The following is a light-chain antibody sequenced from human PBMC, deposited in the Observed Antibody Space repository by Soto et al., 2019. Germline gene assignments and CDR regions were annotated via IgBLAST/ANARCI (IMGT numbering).Light chain of an antibody. CDR1: NSDIGSYSH. CDR2: EVS. CDR3: ISYTGSSTSYV. J-gene: IGLJ1*01. V-gene: IGLV2-14*01. Sequence: QSALTQPASVSGSPGQSITISCTGTNSDIGSYSHVAWYQQFPGKTPKLIIYEVSYRPSGVSHRFSASKSGNTASLTISGLQADDEADYYCISYTGSSTSYVFGTGTQLTVL.